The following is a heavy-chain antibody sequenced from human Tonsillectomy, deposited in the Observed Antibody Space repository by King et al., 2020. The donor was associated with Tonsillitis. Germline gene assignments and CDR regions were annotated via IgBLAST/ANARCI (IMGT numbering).Heavy chain of an antibody. CDR1: GGSSSGYY. J-gene: IGHJ4*02. CDR3: ARAFSVTRLD. V-gene: IGHV4-34*01. CDR2: INHGGST. Sequence: VQLQQWGAGLLKPSETLSLTCAVYGGSSSGYYWSWIRQPPGKGLEWIGEINHGGSTNYNPSLKSRVTISVDTSKSQFSLKLNSVTAADTAVYYCARAFSVTRLDWGRGTLVTVSS. D-gene: IGHD4-17*01.